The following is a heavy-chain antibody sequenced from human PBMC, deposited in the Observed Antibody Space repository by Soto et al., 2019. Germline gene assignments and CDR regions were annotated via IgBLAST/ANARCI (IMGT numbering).Heavy chain of an antibody. CDR2: FDPEDGET. D-gene: IGHD3-16*02. CDR3: AKYIWGSYPNRAFDI. J-gene: IGHJ3*02. Sequence: ASVKVSCKASGYTFTSYGISWVRQAPGKGLEWMGGFDPEDGETIYAQKFQGRVTMTEDTSTDTAYMELSSLRSEDTAVYYCAKYIWGSYPNRAFDIWGQGKMVTVSS. CDR1: GYTFTSYG. V-gene: IGHV1-24*01.